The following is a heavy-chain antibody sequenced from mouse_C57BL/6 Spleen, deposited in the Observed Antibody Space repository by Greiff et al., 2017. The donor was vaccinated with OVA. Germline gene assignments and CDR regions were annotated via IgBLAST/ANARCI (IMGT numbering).Heavy chain of an antibody. Sequence: EVQGVESGGGLVKPGGSLKLSCAASGFTFSSYTMSWVRQTPEKRLEWVATISGGGGNTYYPASVKGRFTISRDNAKNTLYLQMSSLRSEDTALYYCARRGTTTPFDYWGQGTTLTVSS. D-gene: IGHD1-1*01. CDR2: ISGGGGNT. CDR1: GFTFSSYT. J-gene: IGHJ2*01. CDR3: ARRGTTTPFDY. V-gene: IGHV5-9*01.